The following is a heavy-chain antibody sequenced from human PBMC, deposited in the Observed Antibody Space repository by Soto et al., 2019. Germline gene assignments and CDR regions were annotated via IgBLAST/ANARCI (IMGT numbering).Heavy chain of an antibody. CDR3: ARVGGVCSSTSCPNTSDY. Sequence: PSETLSLTCAVYGGYFSGYYWSWIRQPPGKGLEWIGEINHSGSTNYNPSLKSRVTISVDTSKNQFSLKLSPVTAADTAVYYCARVGGVCSSTSCPNTSDYWGQGTLVTVSS. V-gene: IGHV4-34*01. CDR2: INHSGST. J-gene: IGHJ4*02. CDR1: GGYFSGYY. D-gene: IGHD2-2*01.